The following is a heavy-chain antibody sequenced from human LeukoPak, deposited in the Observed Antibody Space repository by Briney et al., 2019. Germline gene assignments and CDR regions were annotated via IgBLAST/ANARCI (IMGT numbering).Heavy chain of an antibody. J-gene: IGHJ4*02. CDR2: ISVYNGST. CDR3: ARDWARGTTGSYL. V-gene: IGHV1-18*01. CDR1: GYTFTSYD. Sequence: ASVKVSCKASGYTFTSYDITWVRQAPGQGFEWMGRISVYNGSTNYAQKLQGRVTMTTDTSTSTAYMELRSLGSADTAVYYCARDWARGTTGSYLWGQGTLVTVSS. D-gene: IGHD1-26*01.